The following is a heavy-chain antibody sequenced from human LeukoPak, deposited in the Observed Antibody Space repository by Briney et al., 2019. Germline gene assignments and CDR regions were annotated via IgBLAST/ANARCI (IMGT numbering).Heavy chain of an antibody. D-gene: IGHD1-26*01. J-gene: IGHJ4*02. CDR3: ARDSGSSPTFDY. V-gene: IGHV4-59*01. CDR2: ISYTGNT. Sequence: SETLSLTCTVSGASITDSFWSWLRQCPGKGLEWIAQISYTGNTNYNPSLKSRVTISVDTSKNQFSLRLSSVTAADTAVYYCARDSGSSPTFDYWGQGTLVTVSS. CDR1: GASITDSF.